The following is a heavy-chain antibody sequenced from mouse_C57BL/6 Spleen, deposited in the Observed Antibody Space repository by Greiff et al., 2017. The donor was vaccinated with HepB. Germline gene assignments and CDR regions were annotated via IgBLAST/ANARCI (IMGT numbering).Heavy chain of an antibody. CDR2: IDPSDSYT. J-gene: IGHJ2*01. D-gene: IGHD2-4*01. CDR3: ARYDYDRVYYFDY. V-gene: IGHV1-50*01. CDR1: GYTFTSYW. Sequence: VQLQQPGAELVKPGASVKLSCKASGYTFTSYWMQWVKQRPGQGLEWIGEIDPSDSYTNYNQKFKGKATLTVDASSSTAYMQLSSLTSEDSAVYYCARYDYDRVYYFDYWGQGTTLTVSS.